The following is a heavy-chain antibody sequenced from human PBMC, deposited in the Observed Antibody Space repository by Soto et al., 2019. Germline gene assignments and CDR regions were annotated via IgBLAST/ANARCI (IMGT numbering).Heavy chain of an antibody. J-gene: IGHJ4*02. V-gene: IGHV3-23*01. CDR3: AKDRVTMIRGASEYLDY. CDR2: ITGSGGST. CDR1: GFMFPSYA. D-gene: IGHD3-10*01. Sequence: GSLRLSCAASGFMFPSYAMTWVRQAPGKGLEWVSTITGSGGSTYYADSVKGRFTISRDNSKNTLYLQMNSLRAEDTAIYYCAKDRVTMIRGASEYLDYWGQGT.